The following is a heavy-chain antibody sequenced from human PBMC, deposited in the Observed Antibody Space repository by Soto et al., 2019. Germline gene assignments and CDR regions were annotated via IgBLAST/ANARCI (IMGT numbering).Heavy chain of an antibody. CDR3: ARDIAFDI. Sequence: GASVKVSCKASGYTFTSYGMHWVRQAPGQRLEWMGWINAGNGNRKYSQKFQGRVTITRDTSASTAYMELSSLRSEDTAIYYCARDIAFDIWGQGTMVTVS. CDR2: INAGNGNR. V-gene: IGHV1-3*01. CDR1: GYTFTSYG. J-gene: IGHJ3*02.